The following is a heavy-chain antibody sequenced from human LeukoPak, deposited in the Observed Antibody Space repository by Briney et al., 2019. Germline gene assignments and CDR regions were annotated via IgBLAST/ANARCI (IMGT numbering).Heavy chain of an antibody. D-gene: IGHD6-6*01. CDR3: ATLFIAARSTAGFDY. CDR1: GFTFSSYG. J-gene: IGHJ4*02. V-gene: IGHV3-30*02. Sequence: GGSLRLSCAASGFTFSSYGMHWVRQAPGKGLEWVAFIRYDGSNKYYADSVKGRFTISRDNSKNTLYLQMNSLRAEDTAVYYCATLFIAARSTAGFDYWGQGTLVTVSS. CDR2: IRYDGSNK.